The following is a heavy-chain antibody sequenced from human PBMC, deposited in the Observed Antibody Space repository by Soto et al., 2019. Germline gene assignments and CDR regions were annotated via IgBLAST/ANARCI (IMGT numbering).Heavy chain of an antibody. J-gene: IGHJ3*02. D-gene: IGHD3-10*01. V-gene: IGHV1-69*13. Sequence: GASVKVSCKASGGTFSSYATSWVRQAPGQGLEWMGGIIPIFGTTNYAEKFRGRVSITADESTSTAYVELSSLRSEDTAVYYCAGSFKYGSGTFDAFDIWGQGTMVTVSS. CDR2: IIPIFGTT. CDR3: AGSFKYGSGTFDAFDI. CDR1: GGTFSSYA.